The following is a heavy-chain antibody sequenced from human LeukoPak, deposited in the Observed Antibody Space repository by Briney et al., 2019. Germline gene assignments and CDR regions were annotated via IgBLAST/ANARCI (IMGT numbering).Heavy chain of an antibody. CDR3: ARGPYMVRGVTSEKYYFDY. J-gene: IGHJ4*02. D-gene: IGHD3-10*01. CDR1: GYMFTGYY. V-gene: IGHV1-2*02. Sequence: ASVKVSCKASGYMFTGYYMHWVRQAPGQGLEWMGWINPNSGGTNYAQKFQGRVTMTRDTSISTAYMELSRLRSDDTAVYYCARGPYMVRGVTSEKYYFDYWGQGTLVTVSS. CDR2: INPNSGGT.